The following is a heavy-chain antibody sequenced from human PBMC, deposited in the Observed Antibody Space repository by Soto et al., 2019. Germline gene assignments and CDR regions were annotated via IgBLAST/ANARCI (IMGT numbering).Heavy chain of an antibody. V-gene: IGHV4-31*03. CDR3: ARATTTIFGVVYTLDAFDI. Sequence: QVQLQESGPGLVKPSQTLSLTCTVSGGSISSGGYYWSWIRQHPGKGLEWIGYIYYSGSTYYNPSLKSRVTISVDPSKNQFSLKLSSVTAADTAVYYCARATTTIFGVVYTLDAFDIWGQGTMVTVSS. D-gene: IGHD3-3*01. J-gene: IGHJ3*02. CDR2: IYYSGST. CDR1: GGSISSGGYY.